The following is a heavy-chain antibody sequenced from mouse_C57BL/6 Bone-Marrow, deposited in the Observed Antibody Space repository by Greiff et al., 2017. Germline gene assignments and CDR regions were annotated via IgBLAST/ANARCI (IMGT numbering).Heavy chain of an antibody. Sequence: QVQLQQPGAELVKPGASVKLSCKASGYTFTSYCMQWVKQRPGQGLEWIGEIDPSDSYTNYNQKFKGKATLTVDTSSSTAYMQLSSLTSEDSAVYYCAGHYYGSSHYYAMDYWGQGTSVTVSS. CDR1: GYTFTSYC. J-gene: IGHJ4*01. CDR3: AGHYYGSSHYYAMDY. CDR2: IDPSDSYT. D-gene: IGHD1-1*01. V-gene: IGHV1-50*01.